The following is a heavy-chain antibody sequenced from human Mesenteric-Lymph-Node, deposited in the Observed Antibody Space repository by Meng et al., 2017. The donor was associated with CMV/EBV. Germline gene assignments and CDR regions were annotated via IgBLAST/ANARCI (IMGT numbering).Heavy chain of an antibody. V-gene: IGHV4-39*01. Sequence: QPQAAGAGLVKPPETLPLSCMVPVDSISNSTHYWTWIRQPPGKGLEWIGSVHHSGTTYYNPSLKGRLTISVDTSANLFSLRLTTVTAADTATYYCVRRGNYDSDYSEYWGQGTLVTVSS. D-gene: IGHD3-22*01. CDR2: VHHSGTT. CDR1: VDSISNSTHY. J-gene: IGHJ4*02. CDR3: VRRGNYDSDYSEY.